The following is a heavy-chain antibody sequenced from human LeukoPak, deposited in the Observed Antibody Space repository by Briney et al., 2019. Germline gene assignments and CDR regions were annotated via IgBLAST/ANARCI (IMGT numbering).Heavy chain of an antibody. V-gene: IGHV3-23*01. CDR1: GFTFSSYA. CDR3: AKAVRGFSYGYSGY. D-gene: IGHD5-18*01. J-gene: IGHJ4*02. CDR2: IRGSGGST. Sequence: PRGSLRLSCAASGFTFSSYAMGWVRPVAGEVRGWVSAIRGSGGSTYYGGSGKGQLTISRDNSKNTLYLQMNSLRVEDTAVYYCAKAVRGFSYGYSGYWGQGTLVTVSS.